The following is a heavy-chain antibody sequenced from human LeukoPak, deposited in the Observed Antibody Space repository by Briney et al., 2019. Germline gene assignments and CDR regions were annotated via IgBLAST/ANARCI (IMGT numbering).Heavy chain of an antibody. J-gene: IGHJ4*02. V-gene: IGHV1-69*04. Sequence: SVKVSCKASGGTFSSYAISWVRQAPGQGLEWMGRIIPILGIANYAQKFQGRVTITADKSTSTAYMELSSLRSEDTAVYYCAREEAIAAAGFDYWGQGTLVTVSS. D-gene: IGHD6-13*01. CDR3: AREEAIAAAGFDY. CDR2: IIPILGIA. CDR1: GGTFSSYA.